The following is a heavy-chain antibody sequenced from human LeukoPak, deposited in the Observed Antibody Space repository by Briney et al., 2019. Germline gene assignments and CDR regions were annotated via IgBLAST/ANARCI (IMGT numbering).Heavy chain of an antibody. CDR1: GYTFTGYY. J-gene: IGHJ6*02. CDR2: INPSSGGA. V-gene: IGHV1-2*02. CDR3: ARDPITFGGVIVIPEILGMDV. Sequence: ASVKVSCKASGYTFTGYYMRWVRQAPGQGLEWKGWINPSSGGANYAQKFQGRVTMTRDTSMSAAYMELGRLRSDDTAVYYCARDPITFGGVIVIPEILGMDVWGQGTTVTVSS. D-gene: IGHD3-16*02.